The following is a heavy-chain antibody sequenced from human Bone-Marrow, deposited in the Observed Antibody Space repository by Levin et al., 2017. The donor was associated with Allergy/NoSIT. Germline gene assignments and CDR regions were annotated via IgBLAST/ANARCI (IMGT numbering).Heavy chain of an antibody. D-gene: IGHD3-3*01. CDR3: AKDSGFLEWLFRGPYGMDV. CDR1: GFTFSSYG. V-gene: IGHV3-30*18. J-gene: IGHJ6*02. Sequence: GESLKISCAASGFTFSSYGMHWVRQAPGKGLEWVAVISYDGSNKYYADSVKGRFTISRDNSKNTLYLQMNSLRAEDTAVYYCAKDSGFLEWLFRGPYGMDVWGQGTTVTVSS. CDR2: ISYDGSNK.